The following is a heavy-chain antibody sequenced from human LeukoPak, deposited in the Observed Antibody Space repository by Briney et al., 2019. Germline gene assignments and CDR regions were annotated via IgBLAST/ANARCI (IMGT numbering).Heavy chain of an antibody. CDR1: GFTFSDYY. CDR3: ARERRSERWLQLVGFDY. J-gene: IGHJ4*02. V-gene: IGHV3-11*04. CDR2: ISSSSSTI. D-gene: IGHD5-24*01. Sequence: PGGSLRLSCAASGFTFSDYYMSWIRQAPGKGLEWVSYISSSSSTIYYADSVKGRFTISRDNAKNSLYLQMNSLRAEDTAVYYCARERRSERWLQLVGFDYWGQGTLVTVSS.